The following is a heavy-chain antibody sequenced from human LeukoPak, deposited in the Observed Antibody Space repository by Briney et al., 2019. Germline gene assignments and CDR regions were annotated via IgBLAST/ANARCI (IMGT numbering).Heavy chain of an antibody. CDR1: GYTFTGYY. CDR3: AREPKTVAEYQDHY. J-gene: IGHJ4*02. CDR2: INPNSGAT. D-gene: IGHD6-19*01. Sequence: ASVKVSCKASGYTFTGYYMHWVRQAPGQGLEWKGWINPNSGATHYAQKFQGRVTMTRDTSISTVYMELSRLRYDDTAVYYCAREPKTVAEYQDHYWGQGTLVTVSS. V-gene: IGHV1-2*02.